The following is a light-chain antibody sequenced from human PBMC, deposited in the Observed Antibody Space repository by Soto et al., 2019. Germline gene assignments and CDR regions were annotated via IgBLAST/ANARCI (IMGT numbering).Light chain of an antibody. V-gene: IGKV3-11*01. J-gene: IGKJ4*01. CDR1: QSVGGN. CDR2: DAS. Sequence: EIVLTQSPAPLSLSPGEGATLSCRASQSVGGNLAWYQQKPGQAPRLLIYDASNRAIGVPARFSGSGSGTDFTLTIRSPEPVDVADCYCHQRCNSHYTFGGGTKVQIK. CDR3: HQRCNSHYT.